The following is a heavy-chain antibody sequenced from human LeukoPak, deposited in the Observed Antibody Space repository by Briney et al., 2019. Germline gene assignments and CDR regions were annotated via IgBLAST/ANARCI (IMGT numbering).Heavy chain of an antibody. Sequence: GGSLRLSCAASGYTFSSYGMHWVRQAPGKGLEWVAVISYDGSNKYYADSVKGRFTISRDNSKNTLYLQMNSLRAEDTAVYYCAKDLGGTDYWGQGTLVTVSS. D-gene: IGHD3-16*01. CDR3: AKDLGGTDY. V-gene: IGHV3-30*18. CDR1: GYTFSSYG. J-gene: IGHJ4*02. CDR2: ISYDGSNK.